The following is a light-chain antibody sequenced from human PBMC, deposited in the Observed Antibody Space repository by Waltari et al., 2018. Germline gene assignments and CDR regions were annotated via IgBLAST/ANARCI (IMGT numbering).Light chain of an antibody. CDR1: QSVTPN. V-gene: IGKV3-15*01. CDR2: RAS. Sequence: ETLMTQSPATLSVSPGDRVTLSCRASQSVTPNLAWYPQKPGQAPRLLIYRASTRATGVPVRFSGSGSGTEFTLTINALQSEDFAVYYCHQYNNWPPNTFGQGTLLEIK. J-gene: IGKJ2*01. CDR3: HQYNNWPPNT.